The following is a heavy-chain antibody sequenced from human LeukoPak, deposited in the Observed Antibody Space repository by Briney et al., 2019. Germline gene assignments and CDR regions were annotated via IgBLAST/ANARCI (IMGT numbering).Heavy chain of an antibody. CDR1: GGSFSGYY. J-gene: IGHJ2*01. D-gene: IGHD5-24*01. CDR3: ARPQKDGYNFWYFDL. V-gene: IGHV4-34*01. CDR2: INHSGST. Sequence: PSETLSLTCAVYGGSFSGYYWSWIRQPPGKGLEWIGEINHSGSTNYNPSLKSRVTISVDTSKNQFSLKLSSVTAADTAVYYCARPQKDGYNFWYFDLWGRGTLVTVSS.